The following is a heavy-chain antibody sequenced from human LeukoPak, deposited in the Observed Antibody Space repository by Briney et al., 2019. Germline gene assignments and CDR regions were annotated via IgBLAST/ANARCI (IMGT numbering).Heavy chain of an antibody. D-gene: IGHD6-13*01. CDR3: ARGRSIAAAGTGDYFDY. CDR1: GFTFSSYS. Sequence: PGGSLRLSCAASGFTFSSYSMNWVRQAPGKGLEWVSYISSSSSTIYYADSVKGRFTISRDNAKNSLYLQMNSLRAEDTAVYYCARGRSIAAAGTGDYFDYWGQGTLVTVSS. J-gene: IGHJ4*02. V-gene: IGHV3-48*01. CDR2: ISSSSSTI.